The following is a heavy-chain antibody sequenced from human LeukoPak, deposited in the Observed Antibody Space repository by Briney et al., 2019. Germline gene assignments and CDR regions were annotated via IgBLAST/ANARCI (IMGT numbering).Heavy chain of an antibody. CDR2: ISSSSSYI. Sequence: GGSLRLSCAASGFTFSSYNMNWVRQAPGKGLEWVSSISSSSSYIYYADSVKGRFTISRDNAKNSLFLQMNSLRAEDTAVYYCARDRLTTVTNILHWGQGTLVTVSS. CDR3: ARDRLTTVTNILH. V-gene: IGHV3-21*01. J-gene: IGHJ4*02. D-gene: IGHD4-17*01. CDR1: GFTFSSYN.